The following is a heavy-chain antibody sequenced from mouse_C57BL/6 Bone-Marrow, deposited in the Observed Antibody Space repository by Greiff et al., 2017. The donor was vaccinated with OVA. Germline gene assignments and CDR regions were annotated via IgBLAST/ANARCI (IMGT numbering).Heavy chain of an antibody. Sequence: VQLQQPGAELVRPGSSVKLSCKASGYTFTSYWMDWVKQRPGQGLEWIGWIDPENGDTEYASKFQGKATITADTSSNTAYLQLSSLTSEDTAVYYCTTYGTRDDWGQGTTLTVSS. J-gene: IGHJ2*01. V-gene: IGHV14-4*01. CDR3: TTYGTRDD. D-gene: IGHD1-1*01. CDR2: IDPENGDT. CDR1: GYTFTSYW.